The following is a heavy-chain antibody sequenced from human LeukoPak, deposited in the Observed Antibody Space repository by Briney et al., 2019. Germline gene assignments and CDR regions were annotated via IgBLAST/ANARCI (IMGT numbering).Heavy chain of an antibody. CDR3: ARGSADDDDKWIDP. D-gene: IGHD1-1*01. V-gene: IGHV3-48*04. J-gene: IGHJ5*02. CDR2: ISSSPINI. Sequence: GGSLRLSCAASGFTFSSYSMNWVRQAPGKGLEWVSYISSSPINIYYADSVRGRFTISRDNAKNPVFLQMNSLRAEDTAVYYCARGSADDDDKWIDPWGQGTLVTVSS. CDR1: GFTFSSYS.